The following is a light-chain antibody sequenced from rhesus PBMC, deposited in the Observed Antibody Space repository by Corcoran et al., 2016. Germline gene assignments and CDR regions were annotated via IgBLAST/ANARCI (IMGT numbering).Light chain of an antibody. Sequence: DIQMTQSPSSLSASGGDTVTITCRASQSISSWGDWYQQQPGKAPKLLIYKASSLQSGVPSRFSGSGSWTDFPLTIRTLQPEDFATYYCLQYSSSPWTFGQGTKVEIK. CDR2: KAS. CDR1: QSISSW. V-gene: IGKV1-22*01. CDR3: LQYSSSPWT. J-gene: IGKJ1*01.